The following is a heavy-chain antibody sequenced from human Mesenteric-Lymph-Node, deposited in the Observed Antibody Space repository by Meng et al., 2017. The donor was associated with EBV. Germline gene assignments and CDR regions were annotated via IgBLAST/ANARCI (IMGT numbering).Heavy chain of an antibody. CDR2: ISAYSGNT. CDR3: AREAGSGDLDY. D-gene: IGHD6-19*01. J-gene: IGHJ4*02. Sequence: QVRVVPSGGAVTKSGASVTVSSNAAGYTFSSYGVRWVRQAPGQGLEWMGLISAYSGNTNYAQILQGRVTLTTDTSTSTAYMELRSLGSDDTAVYYWAREAGSGDLDYWGQGTLVTVSS. CDR1: GYTFSSYG. V-gene: IGHV1-18*01.